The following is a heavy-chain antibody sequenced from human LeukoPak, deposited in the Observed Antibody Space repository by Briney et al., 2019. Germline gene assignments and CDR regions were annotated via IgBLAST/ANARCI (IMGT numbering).Heavy chain of an antibody. CDR1: GFTFGNYA. CDR3: ARGLYYDTNGNQYYFHD. Sequence: PGGSLRLSCTASGFTFGNYAMSWVRQAPGKGLEWVGFIRSKTYGGTTEYAASVKGRFTISRDDSKSIASLQMNSLKTEDTAVYYCARGLYYDTNGNQYYFHDWGQGTLVTVSS. V-gene: IGHV3-49*04. D-gene: IGHD2-8*01. CDR2: IRSKTYGGTT. J-gene: IGHJ4*02.